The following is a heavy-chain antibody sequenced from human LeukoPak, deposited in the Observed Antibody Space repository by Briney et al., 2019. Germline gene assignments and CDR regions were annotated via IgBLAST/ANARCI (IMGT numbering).Heavy chain of an antibody. CDR1: NYTFTSYG. CDR2: INAYNGDT. V-gene: IGHV1-18*01. D-gene: IGHD2-2*03. Sequence: SVKXSXXASNYTFTSYGISXVRQAPGQGLXXMXWINAYNGDTNYAQKLQGRVTLTTETSTSTAYMELSRLRSDDTAVYYCAREGVGIVVVPAAEFDYWGQGTLVTVSS. J-gene: IGHJ4*02. CDR3: AREGVGIVVVPAAEFDY.